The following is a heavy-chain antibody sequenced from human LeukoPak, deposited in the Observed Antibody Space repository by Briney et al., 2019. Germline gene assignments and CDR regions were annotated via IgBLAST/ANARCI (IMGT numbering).Heavy chain of an antibody. Sequence: SETLSLTCTVSGGSISGHYWNWIRQPPGKGLEWIGYIHYSGDTNYNRSLKGRVAISVDTSKNQFSLKLSSVTAADTAVYYCASLQSPDSSSNDWFDPWGQGTLVTVSS. CDR2: IHYSGDT. V-gene: IGHV4-59*11. CDR3: ASLQSPDSSSNDWFDP. J-gene: IGHJ5*02. D-gene: IGHD6-6*01. CDR1: GGSISGHY.